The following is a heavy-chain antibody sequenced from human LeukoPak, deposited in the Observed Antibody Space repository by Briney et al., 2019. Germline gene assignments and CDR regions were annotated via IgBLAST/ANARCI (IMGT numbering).Heavy chain of an antibody. V-gene: IGHV1-18*01. J-gene: IGHJ6*03. CDR1: GYTFTSYG. CDR2: ISAYNGNT. CDR3: ARDGGPYDFWSGYSYYYYMDV. D-gene: IGHD3-3*01. Sequence: ASVKVSCKASGYTFTSYGISWVRQAPGQGLEWMGWISAYNGNTNYARKLQGRVTMTTDTSTSTAYMELRSLRSDDTAVYYCARDGGPYDFWSGYSYYYYMDVWGKGTTVTVSS.